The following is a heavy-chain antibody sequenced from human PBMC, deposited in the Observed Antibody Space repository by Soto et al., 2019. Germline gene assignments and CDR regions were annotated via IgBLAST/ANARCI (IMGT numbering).Heavy chain of an antibody. V-gene: IGHV1-18*01. CDR2: ISTSTGNT. CDR3: ARGEDVAARHDGYDI. Sequence: GASVKVSCKGSGGTFSPYGVSWVRQAPGQGLEWMGWISTSTGNTNYAQKLQGRVTMTTDTSASTAYMELRSLRSDDTAVYFCARGEDVAARHDGYDIWGQGTMVTVSS. J-gene: IGHJ3*02. D-gene: IGHD3-16*01. CDR1: GGTFSPYG.